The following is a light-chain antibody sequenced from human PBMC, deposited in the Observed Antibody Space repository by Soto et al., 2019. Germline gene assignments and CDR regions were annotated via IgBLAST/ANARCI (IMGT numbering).Light chain of an antibody. CDR1: RSNIGNNY. CDR3: SLYTSENTYV. J-gene: IGLJ1*01. V-gene: IGLV1-51*01. CDR2: DSN. Sequence: QSVLTQPPSLSAAPGQTVTISCSGSRSNIGNNYVSWYQQFPGAAPKLLIYDSNKRPSGIPERFSGSKSGSTASLTISGLQAADEVDYYCSLYTSENTYVFGTGTKVTVL.